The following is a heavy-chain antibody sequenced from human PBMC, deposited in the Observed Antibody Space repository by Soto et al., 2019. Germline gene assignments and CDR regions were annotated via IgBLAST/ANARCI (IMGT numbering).Heavy chain of an antibody. CDR1: GGSISSSSYY. V-gene: IGHV4-39*01. Sequence: SETLSLTCTVTGGSISSSSYYWGWIRQPPGKGLEWIGSIYYSGSTYHNPSLKSRVTISVDTSKNQFSLKLNSVTAADTDVYYCATGGGIAVAGRWGQGTLVTVSS. J-gene: IGHJ4*02. D-gene: IGHD6-19*01. CDR3: ATGGGIAVAGR. CDR2: IYYSGST.